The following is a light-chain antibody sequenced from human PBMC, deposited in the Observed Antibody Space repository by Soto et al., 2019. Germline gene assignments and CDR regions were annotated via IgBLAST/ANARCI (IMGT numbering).Light chain of an antibody. V-gene: IGKV3-20*01. Sequence: EIVLTQSPGTLSLSPGERATLSCRASQSVSSTYLAWYQQNPGQAPRLLIYGASSRATGIPDRFSGSGSGTDFTLTISRLEPEDFAVYFCQQYNNWPLWTFGQGTKVEIK. CDR2: GAS. J-gene: IGKJ1*01. CDR1: QSVSSTY. CDR3: QQYNNWPLWT.